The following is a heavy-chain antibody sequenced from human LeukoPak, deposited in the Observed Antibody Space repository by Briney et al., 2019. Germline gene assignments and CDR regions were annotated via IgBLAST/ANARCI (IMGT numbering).Heavy chain of an antibody. D-gene: IGHD3-22*01. J-gene: IGHJ3*02. CDR3: AKAGSSGYYFDAFDI. Sequence: PGRSLRLSCAASGFTFDDYAMHWVRQPPGKGLEWVSGISWNSGSIGYADSVKGRFTISRDNAKNSLYLQMNSLRAEDMALYYCAKAGSSGYYFDAFDIWGQGTMVTVSS. CDR1: GFTFDDYA. CDR2: ISWNSGSI. V-gene: IGHV3-9*03.